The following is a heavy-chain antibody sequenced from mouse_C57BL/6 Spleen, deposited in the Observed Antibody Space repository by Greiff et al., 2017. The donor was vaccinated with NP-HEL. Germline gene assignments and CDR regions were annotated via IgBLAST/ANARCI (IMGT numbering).Heavy chain of an antibody. CDR1: GFTFSSYG. CDR2: ISSGGSYT. CDR3: ARTNWDYAVDY. J-gene: IGHJ4*01. V-gene: IGHV5-6*01. D-gene: IGHD4-1*01. Sequence: EVNVVESGGDLVKPGGSLKLSCAASGFTFSSYGMSWVRQTPDKRLEWVATISSGGSYTYYPDSVKGRFTISRDNAKNTLYLQMSSLKSEDTAMYYCARTNWDYAVDYWGQGTSVTVSS.